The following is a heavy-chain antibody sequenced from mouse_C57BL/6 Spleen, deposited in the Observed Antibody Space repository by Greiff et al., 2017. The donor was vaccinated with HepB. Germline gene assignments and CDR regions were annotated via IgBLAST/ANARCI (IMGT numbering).Heavy chain of an antibody. V-gene: IGHV1-18*01. J-gene: IGHJ1*03. D-gene: IGHD1-1*01. Sequence: EVQLQQSGPELVKPGASVKIPCKASGYTFTDYNMDWVKQSHGKSLEWIGDINPNNGGTIYNQKFKSKATLTVDKSSSTAYMELRSLTSEDTAVYYCARLYYGSSYVGHWYFDVWGTGTTVTVSS. CDR3: ARLYYGSSYVGHWYFDV. CDR2: INPNNGGT. CDR1: GYTFTDYN.